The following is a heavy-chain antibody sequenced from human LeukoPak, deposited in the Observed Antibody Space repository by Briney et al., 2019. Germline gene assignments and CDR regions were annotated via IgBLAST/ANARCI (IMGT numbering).Heavy chain of an antibody. CDR1: GFTFSSYN. V-gene: IGHV3-21*06. Sequence: GGSLRLSRAASGFTFSSYNMNWVRQAPGKGLEWVSSITSSSSYIYYADSVKGRFTISRDNAKNSLYLQMDSLRVEDTAEYYCARDPYSGNYGAYYYYYMDVWGKGTTVTVSS. CDR2: ITSSSSYI. D-gene: IGHD1-26*01. CDR3: ARDPYSGNYGAYYYYYMDV. J-gene: IGHJ6*03.